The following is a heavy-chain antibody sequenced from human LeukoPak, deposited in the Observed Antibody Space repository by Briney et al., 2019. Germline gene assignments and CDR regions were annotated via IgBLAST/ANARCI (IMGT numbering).Heavy chain of an antibody. CDR1: GGSISSSSYY. J-gene: IGHJ4*02. D-gene: IGHD3-9*01. CDR3: ARVYYDILTGYYPSYYFDY. V-gene: IGHV4-39*01. CDR2: IYYSGST. Sequence: SETLSLTCTVSGGSISSSSYYWGWIRQPPGKGLVWIGSIYYSGSTYYNPSLKSRVTISVDTSKNQFSLKLSSVTAADTAVYYCARVYYDILTGYYPSYYFDYWGQGTLVTVSS.